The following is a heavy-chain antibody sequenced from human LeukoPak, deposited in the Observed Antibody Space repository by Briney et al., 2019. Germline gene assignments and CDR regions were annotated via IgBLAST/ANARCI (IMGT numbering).Heavy chain of an antibody. D-gene: IGHD4-17*01. CDR1: GGSISSYY. Sequence: SETLSLTCTVSGGSISSYYWSWIRQPPGKGLEWIGYIYYSGSTNYNPSLKSRVTISVDTSKNQFSLKLSSVTAADTAVYYCARVPLSGDYYFDYWGQGTLVTVSS. CDR3: ARVPLSGDYYFDY. CDR2: IYYSGST. J-gene: IGHJ4*02. V-gene: IGHV4-59*01.